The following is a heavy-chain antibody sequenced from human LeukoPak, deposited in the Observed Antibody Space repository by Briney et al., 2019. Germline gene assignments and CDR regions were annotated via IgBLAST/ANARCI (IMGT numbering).Heavy chain of an antibody. Sequence: SETLSLTCTVSGGSISSGGYYWSWIGQHPGQSLEWIGYIYYSGSTYYNPSLKSRVTISVDTSKNQFSLKLSSVTAADTAVYYCARSGGYYFDYWGQGTLVTVSS. CDR3: ARSGGYYFDY. V-gene: IGHV4-31*03. CDR2: IYYSGST. D-gene: IGHD3-10*01. J-gene: IGHJ4*02. CDR1: GGSISSGGYY.